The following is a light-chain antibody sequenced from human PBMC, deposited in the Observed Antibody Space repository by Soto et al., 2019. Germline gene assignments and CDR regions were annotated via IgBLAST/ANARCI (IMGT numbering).Light chain of an antibody. CDR1: QSFSGTY. CDR2: GAS. Sequence: EIVLTQSPGTLSSAPGDNATLSCRASQSFSGTYLAWYQQKPGQAPRLLIFGASSRATGIPDRFSGSGSGTAFTLTISSLQSEDLALYYCQQYINWTFGQGTKVDIK. CDR3: QQYINWT. J-gene: IGKJ1*01. V-gene: IGKV3-20*01.